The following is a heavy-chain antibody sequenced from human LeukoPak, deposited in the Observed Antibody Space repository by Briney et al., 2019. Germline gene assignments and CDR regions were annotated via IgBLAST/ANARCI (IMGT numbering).Heavy chain of an antibody. D-gene: IGHD1-26*01. CDR2: SRNKANSYTT. CDR1: EFTFSDHY. CDR3: TRASLSGSYFFY. J-gene: IGHJ4*02. V-gene: IGHV3-72*01. Sequence: GGSLRLSCVASEFTFSDHYMDWVRQTPGKGLEWVGRSRNKANSYTTEYAASVKGRFSISRDDSKNSLFLQMNSLKTDDTAVYYCTRASLSGSYFFYWGQGALVTVSS.